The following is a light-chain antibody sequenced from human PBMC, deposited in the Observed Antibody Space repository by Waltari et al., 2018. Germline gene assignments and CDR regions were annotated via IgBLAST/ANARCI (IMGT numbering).Light chain of an antibody. Sequence: EIVMTQSPAAPSVSPGERATLSCRASQSVTSNLAWYQKKRGHSPRLLIYDASIRATGIPARFSGRGSGTEFTLTISSLQSEDFAVYYCQQYNNLQTFGQGTKLELK. CDR1: QSVTSN. J-gene: IGKJ2*01. CDR2: DAS. V-gene: IGKV3D-15*01. CDR3: QQYNNLQT.